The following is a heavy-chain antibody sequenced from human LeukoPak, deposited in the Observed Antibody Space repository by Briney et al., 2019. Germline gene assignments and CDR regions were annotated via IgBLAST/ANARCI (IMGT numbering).Heavy chain of an antibody. D-gene: IGHD3-22*01. Sequence: GGSLRLSCAASGFTFSDYYMSWIRQAPGKGLEWVSSISSSSSYIYYADSVKGRFTISRDNAKNSLYLQMNSLRAEDTAVYYCARGVPGYYYDSSGYPEDLDYWGQGTLVTVSS. J-gene: IGHJ4*02. CDR1: GFTFSDYY. CDR3: ARGVPGYYYDSSGYPEDLDY. V-gene: IGHV3-11*06. CDR2: ISSSSSYI.